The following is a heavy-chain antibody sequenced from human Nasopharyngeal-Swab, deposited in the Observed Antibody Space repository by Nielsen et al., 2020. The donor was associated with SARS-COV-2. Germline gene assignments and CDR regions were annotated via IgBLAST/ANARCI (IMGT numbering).Heavy chain of an antibody. CDR3: AKLYNLATIDY. J-gene: IGHJ4*02. D-gene: IGHD1-14*01. CDR1: GFTFSSYG. Sequence: GGSLRLSCAASGFTFSSYGMHWVRQAPGKGLEWVAVIWYDGSNKHYADSVKGRFTISRDNSKNTLYLQMNSLRAEDTAVYYCAKLYNLATIDYWGQGTLVTVSS. CDR2: IWYDGSNK. V-gene: IGHV3-33*06.